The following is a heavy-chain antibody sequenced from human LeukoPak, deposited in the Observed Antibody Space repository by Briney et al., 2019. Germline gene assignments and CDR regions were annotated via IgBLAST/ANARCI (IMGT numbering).Heavy chain of an antibody. Sequence: SVKVSCKASGGTFSSYAISWVRHAPGQGLEWMGGIIPIFGTANYAQKFQGRVTITADESTSTAYMELSSLRSEDTAVYYCARGLRYSPTDYWGQGTLVTVSS. CDR2: IIPIFGTA. CDR1: GGTFSSYA. D-gene: IGHD5-18*01. V-gene: IGHV1-69*13. CDR3: ARGLRYSPTDY. J-gene: IGHJ4*02.